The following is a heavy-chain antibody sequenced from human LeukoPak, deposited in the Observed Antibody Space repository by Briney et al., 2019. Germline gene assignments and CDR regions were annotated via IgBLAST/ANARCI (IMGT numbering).Heavy chain of an antibody. D-gene: IGHD2-2*01. V-gene: IGHV3-69-1*01. CDR2: ISSNNNI. J-gene: IGHJ5*02. Sequence: GGSLRLSCVGSGFTFSSYAMNWARQAPGKGLEWVLSISSNNNIYYADSVKGRFTISRDNAKNSLSLQMNSLRGEDTAVYYCGREDCNNVRCYGASDAWGQGTLVTVSS. CDR3: GREDCNNVRCYGASDA. CDR1: GFTFSSYA.